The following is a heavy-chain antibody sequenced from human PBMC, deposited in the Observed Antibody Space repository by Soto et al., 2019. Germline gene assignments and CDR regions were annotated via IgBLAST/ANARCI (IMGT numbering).Heavy chain of an antibody. Sequence: SVKVSCKASGGTFSSYAISWVRQAPGQGLEWMGGIIPIFGTANYAQKFQGRVTITADKSTSTAYMELSSLRSEDTAVYYCARTRITMIEPDAFDIWGQGTMVTVSS. CDR2: IIPIFGTA. V-gene: IGHV1-69*06. D-gene: IGHD3-22*01. J-gene: IGHJ3*02. CDR1: GGTFSSYA. CDR3: ARTRITMIEPDAFDI.